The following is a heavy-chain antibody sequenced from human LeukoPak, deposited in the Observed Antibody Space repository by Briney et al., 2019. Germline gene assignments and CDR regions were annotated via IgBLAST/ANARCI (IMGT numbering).Heavy chain of an antibody. CDR1: GYTFTSYD. CDR3: ARVVLLWFGELLYSWFDP. J-gene: IGHJ5*02. CDR2: MNPNSGNT. Sequence: ASVKVSCKASGYTFTSYDINWVRQATGQGLEWMGWMNPNSGNTGYAQKFQGRVTMTRNTSISTAYMELSSLRSEDTAVYYCARVVLLWFGELLYSWFDPWGQGTLVTVSS. D-gene: IGHD3-10*01. V-gene: IGHV1-8*01.